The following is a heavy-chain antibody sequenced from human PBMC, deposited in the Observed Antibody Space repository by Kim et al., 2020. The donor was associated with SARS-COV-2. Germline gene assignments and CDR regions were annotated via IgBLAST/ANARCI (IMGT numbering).Heavy chain of an antibody. CDR3: ARDEHGMDV. V-gene: IGHV1-2*04. CDR2: INPNSGGT. J-gene: IGHJ6*02. Sequence: ASVKVSCKASGYTFTGYYMHWVRQAPGQGLEWMGWINPNSGGTNYAQKFQGWVTMTRDTSISTAYMELSRLRSDDTDVYFCARDEHGMDVWGQGTTVTVSS. CDR1: GYTFTGYY.